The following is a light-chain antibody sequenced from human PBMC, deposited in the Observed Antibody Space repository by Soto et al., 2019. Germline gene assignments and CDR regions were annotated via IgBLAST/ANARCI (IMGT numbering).Light chain of an antibody. CDR3: QQFTSYPLT. CDR1: QSVSYY. Sequence: ETLMTQSAATLSVSPGERATLSWGASQSVSYYLAWYQQKHGQAPRLLIYDASSRATGIPDRFSGGGSGTDFNLTISRLEPEDFAVYYCQQFTSYPLTFGGGTKVDIK. J-gene: IGKJ4*01. V-gene: IGKV3D-20*01. CDR2: DAS.